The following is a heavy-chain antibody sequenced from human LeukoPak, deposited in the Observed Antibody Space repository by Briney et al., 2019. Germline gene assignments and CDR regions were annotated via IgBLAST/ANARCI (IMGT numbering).Heavy chain of an antibody. D-gene: IGHD3-16*02. CDR2: ISSSGSTI. CDR1: GFTFSDYY. Sequence: GGSLRLXCAASGFTFSDYYMSWIRLAPGKGLEWVSYISSSGSTIYYADSVKGRFTIARDNAKNSLYLQMNSLRAEDTAVYYCARDSPYVWGSYRHFDYWGQGTLVTVSS. CDR3: ARDSPYVWGSYRHFDY. J-gene: IGHJ4*02. V-gene: IGHV3-11*04.